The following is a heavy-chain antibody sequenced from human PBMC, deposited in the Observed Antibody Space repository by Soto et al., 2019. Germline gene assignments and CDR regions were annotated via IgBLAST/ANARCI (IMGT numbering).Heavy chain of an antibody. CDR3: ARDLSRVVAGTGY. D-gene: IGHD6-19*01. Sequence: QVQLVESGGGVVQPGRSLRLSCAASGFTFSSYAMHWVRQAPGKGLEWVAVISYDGSNKYYADSVKGRFTISRDNSKNTLYLQMTSLRAEDTAVYYCARDLSRVVAGTGYWGQGTLVTVSS. V-gene: IGHV3-30-3*01. CDR2: ISYDGSNK. CDR1: GFTFSSYA. J-gene: IGHJ4*02.